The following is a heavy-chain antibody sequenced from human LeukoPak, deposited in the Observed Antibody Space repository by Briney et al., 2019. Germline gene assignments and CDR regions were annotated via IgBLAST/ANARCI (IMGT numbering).Heavy chain of an antibody. D-gene: IGHD3-10*01. V-gene: IGHV4-39*07. J-gene: IGHJ3*02. Sequence: SETLSLTCTVSGGSISSTIYYWGWIRQPPGKGLECIGSIYYSGSTYYNPSLKSRVTISVDTSKNQFSLKLSSVTAADTAVYYCARDSRYYGSGGTDAFDIWGQGTMVTVSS. CDR1: GGSISSTIYY. CDR3: ARDSRYYGSGGTDAFDI. CDR2: IYYSGST.